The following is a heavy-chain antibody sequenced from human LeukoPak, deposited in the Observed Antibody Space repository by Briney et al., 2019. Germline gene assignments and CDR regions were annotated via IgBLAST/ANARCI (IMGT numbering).Heavy chain of an antibody. CDR1: GGSISSSSYY. V-gene: IGHV4-39*01. J-gene: IGHJ6*03. CDR2: IYYSGST. CDR3: ARHPLYPYYYYYMDV. Sequence: PSETLSLTCTVSGGSISSSSYYWGWIRQAPEKGLEWIGSIYYSGSTYYNPPLKSRVTISVDTSKNQFSLKLSSVTAADTAVYYCARHPLYPYYYYYMDVWGKGTTVTVSS. D-gene: IGHD2-2*02.